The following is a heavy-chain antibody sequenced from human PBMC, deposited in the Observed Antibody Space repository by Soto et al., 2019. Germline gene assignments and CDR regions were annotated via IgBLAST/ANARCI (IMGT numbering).Heavy chain of an antibody. CDR3: ARFFKDIVVVVAGHNFFFYLDY. CDR1: GYSFTSYW. V-gene: IGHV5-51*01. D-gene: IGHD2-15*01. Sequence: GESLKISCKGSGYSFTSYWIGWVRQMPGKGPEWMGIIYPGDSDTRYSPSFQGRVTISADKSIGTAYLQWSSLKASDTAMYYCARFFKDIVVVVAGHNFFFYLDYWGQGTLVTVSS. CDR2: IYPGDSDT. J-gene: IGHJ4*02.